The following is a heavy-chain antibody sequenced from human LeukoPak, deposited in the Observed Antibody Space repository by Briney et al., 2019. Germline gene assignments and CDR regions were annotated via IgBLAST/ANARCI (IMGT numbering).Heavy chain of an antibody. Sequence: GGSLRLSCAASGFTFSNYWMHWVRQAPGKGLVWVSRINSDGINTSYADSVKGRFTISRDNAKNTLNLQMNSLRAEDTAVYYCARDLGQYYDTSDNWFDPWGQGALVTVSS. V-gene: IGHV3-74*01. CDR2: INSDGINT. J-gene: IGHJ5*02. D-gene: IGHD3-22*01. CDR3: ARDLGQYYDTSDNWFDP. CDR1: GFTFSNYW.